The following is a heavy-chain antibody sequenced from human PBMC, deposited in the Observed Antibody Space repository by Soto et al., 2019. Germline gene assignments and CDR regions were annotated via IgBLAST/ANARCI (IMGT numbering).Heavy chain of an antibody. CDR3: ARGGLQHALDV. V-gene: IGHV3-74*01. CDR1: GFTFRNYW. D-gene: IGHD6-13*01. CDR2: VNNDGTDT. Sequence: EVQLVESGGGLVQPGGSLRLSCAASGFTFRNYWMYCVCQAPGKGLVWVSRVNNDGTDTIHADSVKGRFTISRDNAEKSWYLQMNSLRSEDTAVYYCARGGLQHALDVWGQGSTVTVSS. J-gene: IGHJ6*02.